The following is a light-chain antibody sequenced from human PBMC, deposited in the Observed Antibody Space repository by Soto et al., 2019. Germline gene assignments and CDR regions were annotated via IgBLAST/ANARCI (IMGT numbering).Light chain of an antibody. Sequence: DIQMTQSPSSLSASIGDRVTITCRTSQSISSYLNWYQQKPGKAPNLLIYAASSLQSGVPSRFSVSGSGTDVTLTISSLQPEDFATYYCQQSYGIPRTFGQGTKVEIK. J-gene: IGKJ1*01. CDR3: QQSYGIPRT. CDR2: AAS. CDR1: QSISSY. V-gene: IGKV1-39*01.